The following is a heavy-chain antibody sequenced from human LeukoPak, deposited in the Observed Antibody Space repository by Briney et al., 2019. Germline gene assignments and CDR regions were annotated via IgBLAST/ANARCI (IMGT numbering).Heavy chain of an antibody. Sequence: PGGSLRLSCVASGFSFSSSWMHWVRHAPGKGVVWVSRIKSDGSSTSYADSVKGGFTISRDNAKNRLYLEMNSLRVEDTAVYYCAKYLSAKGPPYALDVWGQGTTVTVSS. CDR3: AKYLSAKGPPYALDV. V-gene: IGHV3-74*01. D-gene: IGHD2/OR15-2a*01. CDR1: GFSFSSSW. CDR2: IKSDGSST. J-gene: IGHJ6*02.